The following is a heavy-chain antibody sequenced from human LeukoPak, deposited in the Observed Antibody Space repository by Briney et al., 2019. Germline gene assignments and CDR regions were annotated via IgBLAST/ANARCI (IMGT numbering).Heavy chain of an antibody. CDR2: IYYSGST. J-gene: IGHJ5*02. Sequence: PSETLSLTCTVSGGSISSYYWSWIRQPPGKGLEWIGYIYYSGSTNYNPSLKSRVTISVDTSKNQFSLKLSSVTAADTAVYYCARDRAPYDFWSGSPASYGWFDPWGQGTLVTVSS. D-gene: IGHD3-3*01. CDR3: ARDRAPYDFWSGSPASYGWFDP. CDR1: GGSISSYY. V-gene: IGHV4-59*01.